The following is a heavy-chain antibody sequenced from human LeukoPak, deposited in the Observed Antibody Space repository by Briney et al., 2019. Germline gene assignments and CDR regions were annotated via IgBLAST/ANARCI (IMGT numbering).Heavy chain of an antibody. CDR2: IYTSGST. V-gene: IGHV4-4*07. J-gene: IGHJ4*02. CDR1: GGSISSYY. D-gene: IGHD2-15*01. Sequence: SETLSLTCTVSGGSISSYYWSWIRQPAGKGLEWIGRIYTSGSTNYNPSLKSRVTMSVDKSKNQFSLKLSSVTAADTAVYYCARGCSGGSCYYFDYWGQGTLVTVSS. CDR3: ARGCSGGSCYYFDY.